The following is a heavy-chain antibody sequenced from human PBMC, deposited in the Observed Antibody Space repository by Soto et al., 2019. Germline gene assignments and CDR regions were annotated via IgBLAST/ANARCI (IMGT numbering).Heavy chain of an antibody. D-gene: IGHD6-13*01. CDR1: GGSISSGGYS. V-gene: IGHV4-30-2*02. CDR3: ATSSSWYADNDY. CDR2: IYHSGSI. Sequence: SETLSLTCAVSGGSISSGGYSWSWIRQSPWKGLEWIGYIYHSGSIYYNPSLNSRVTISVDRSKNQFSLKLSSVTAEDTAVYYCATSSSWYADNDYWGQGTLVTVSS. J-gene: IGHJ4*02.